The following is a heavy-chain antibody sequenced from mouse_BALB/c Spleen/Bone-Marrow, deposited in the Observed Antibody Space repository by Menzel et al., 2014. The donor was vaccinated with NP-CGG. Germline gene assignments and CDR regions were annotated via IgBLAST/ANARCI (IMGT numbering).Heavy chain of an antibody. D-gene: IGHD2-1*01. J-gene: IGHJ3*01. Sequence: QVQLQQSGAELVRPGASVTLSCKASGYTFTDYEMHWVKQTPVHGLEWIGAIDPETGGTAYNQKFKGKATLTADKSSSTAYVELRSLTSEDSAVYYCTRWDGNYGWFAYWGQGTLVTVSA. CDR2: IDPETGGT. CDR1: GYTFTDYE. V-gene: IGHV1-15*01. CDR3: TRWDGNYGWFAY.